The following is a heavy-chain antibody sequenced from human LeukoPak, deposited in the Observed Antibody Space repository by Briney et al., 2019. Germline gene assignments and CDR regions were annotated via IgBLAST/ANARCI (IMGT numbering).Heavy chain of an antibody. J-gene: IGHJ6*02. V-gene: IGHV3-15*01. D-gene: IGHD6-13*01. CDR2: IKSKTDGSTR. CDR1: GFTFSNAW. CDR3: TTGGDSSSWSYSRPEQYYYYGMDV. Sequence: PGGSLRLSCAASGFTFSNAWMSWVRQAPGKGLEWVGRIKSKTDGSTRDYASPVKATFTISRADSKNTLYLQMNSLKTEDTAVYYCTTGGDSSSWSYSRPEQYYYYGMDVWGQGTTVTVSS.